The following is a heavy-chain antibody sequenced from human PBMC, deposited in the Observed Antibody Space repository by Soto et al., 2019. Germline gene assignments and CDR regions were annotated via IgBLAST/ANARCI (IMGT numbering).Heavy chain of an antibody. CDR2: INHSGST. CDR3: ARGWYYYYYGMDV. J-gene: IGHJ6*02. V-gene: IGHV4-34*01. Sequence: PSETLSLTCAVYGGSFGGYYWSWIRQPPGKGLEWIGEINHSGSTNYNPSLKSRVTISVDTSKNQFSLKLSSVTAADTAVYYCARGWYYYYYGMDVWGQGTTVTVSS. CDR1: GGSFGGYY.